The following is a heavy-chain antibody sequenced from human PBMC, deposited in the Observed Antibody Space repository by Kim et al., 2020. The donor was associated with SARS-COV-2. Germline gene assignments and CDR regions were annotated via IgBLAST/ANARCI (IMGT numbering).Heavy chain of an antibody. CDR3: ARYYYDSSGYDHFFDY. V-gene: IGHV1-69*01. J-gene: IGHJ4*02. Sequence: KFQGRVTITADESTSTAYMELSSLRSEDTAVYYCARYYYDSSGYDHFFDYWGQGTLVTVSS. D-gene: IGHD3-22*01.